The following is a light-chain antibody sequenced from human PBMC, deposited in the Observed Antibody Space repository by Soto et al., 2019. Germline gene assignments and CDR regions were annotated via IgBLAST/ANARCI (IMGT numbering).Light chain of an antibody. CDR2: DAS. Sequence: DIRMTQSPSTLSASVGERVTITCRASQSISSWLAWYQQKPGKAPKLLIYDASSLESGVPSRLSGSGSGTEFTLTISSMQPDDFATYYCQQYNSLWTFGQGTKVDIK. CDR1: QSISSW. CDR3: QQYNSLWT. V-gene: IGKV1-5*01. J-gene: IGKJ1*01.